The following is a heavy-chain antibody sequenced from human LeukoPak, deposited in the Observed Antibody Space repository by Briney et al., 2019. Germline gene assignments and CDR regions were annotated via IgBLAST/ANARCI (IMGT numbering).Heavy chain of an antibody. D-gene: IGHD6-13*01. Sequence: ASVKVSFKASGGTFSSYAISWVRQAPGQGLEWMGWINPNSGGTNYAQKFQGRVTMTRDTSISTAYMELSRLRSDDTAVYYCARDSRSAAGTYWGQGTLVTVSS. V-gene: IGHV1-2*02. J-gene: IGHJ4*02. CDR1: GGTFSSYA. CDR2: INPNSGGT. CDR3: ARDSRSAAGTY.